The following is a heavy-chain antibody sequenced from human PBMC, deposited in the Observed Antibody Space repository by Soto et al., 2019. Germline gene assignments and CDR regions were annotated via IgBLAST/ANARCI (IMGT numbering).Heavy chain of an antibody. CDR1: GGSFSGYY. D-gene: IGHD3-10*01. Sequence: QVQLQQWGAGLLKPSETLSLTCAVYGGSFSGYYWSWIRQPPGKGLEWIGEINHSGSTNYNPSLKSRVTISVDTSKNQFSLQLSSVTAADTAVYYCARGRHYYGSGSYYGFDYWGQGTLVTVSS. J-gene: IGHJ4*02. V-gene: IGHV4-34*01. CDR2: INHSGST. CDR3: ARGRHYYGSGSYYGFDY.